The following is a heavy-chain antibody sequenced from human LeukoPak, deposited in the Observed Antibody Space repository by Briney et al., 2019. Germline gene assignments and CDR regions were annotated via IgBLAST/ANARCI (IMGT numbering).Heavy chain of an antibody. CDR3: AKNGAVIKAFDI. V-gene: IGHV3-23*01. D-gene: IGHD3-3*01. CDR1: GFTFSSYA. Sequence: GGSLRLSCAASGFTFSSYAMSWVRQAPGKGLEWVSAISGSGGSTYYADSVKGRFTISRDNSKSTLYLQMNSLRAEDTAVYYCAKNGAVIKAFDIWGQGTMVTVSS. J-gene: IGHJ3*02. CDR2: ISGSGGST.